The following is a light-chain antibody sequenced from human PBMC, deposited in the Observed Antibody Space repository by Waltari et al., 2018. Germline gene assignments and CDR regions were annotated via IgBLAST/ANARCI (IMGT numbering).Light chain of an antibody. CDR1: QGIASN. J-gene: IGKJ2*03. CDR3: QQYNDWYS. CDR2: DAS. V-gene: IGKV3-15*01. Sequence: EKVMTQSPATLSVSPGGVVTLSCRASQGIASNLAWYQYRPGQAPRLLIYDASTRAPGIPSRFSGSWSGTEVTLTISGLQSDDSALYYCQQYNDWYSFGQGTKLEI.